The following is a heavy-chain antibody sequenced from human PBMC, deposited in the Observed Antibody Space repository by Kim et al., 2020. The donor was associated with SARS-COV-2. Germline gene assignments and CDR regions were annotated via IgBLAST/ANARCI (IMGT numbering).Heavy chain of an antibody. CDR2: INTNTGNP. V-gene: IGHV7-4-1*02. Sequence: ASVKVSCKASGYTFTSYAMNWVRQAPGQGLEWMGWINTNTGNPTYAQGFTGRFVFSLDTSVSTAYLQISSLKAEDTAVYYCARSLVVPAENYYYYGMDVWGQGTTVTVSS. D-gene: IGHD2-2*01. CDR3: ARSLVVPAENYYYYGMDV. CDR1: GYTFTSYA. J-gene: IGHJ6*02.